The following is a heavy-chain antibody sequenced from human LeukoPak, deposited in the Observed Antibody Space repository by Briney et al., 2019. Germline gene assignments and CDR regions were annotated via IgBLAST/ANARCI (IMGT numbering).Heavy chain of an antibody. J-gene: IGHJ3*02. CDR1: GFTFSIYG. CDR2: IWSDGGNE. D-gene: IGHD3-10*01. Sequence: GGSLRVSCAASGFTFSIYGMHWVRQAPGKGLEWVAVIWSDGGNEDYGDSVKGRFTISRDNSKNTLYLQMNSLRAEDTAVYYCATDRGGAPFDIWGQGTMVTVSS. V-gene: IGHV3-33*01. CDR3: ATDRGGAPFDI.